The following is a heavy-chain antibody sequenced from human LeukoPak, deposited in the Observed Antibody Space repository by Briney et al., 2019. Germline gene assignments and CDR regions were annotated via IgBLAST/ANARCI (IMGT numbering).Heavy chain of an antibody. CDR1: GGSITISSYY. D-gene: IGHD6-19*01. CDR3: ARHDMAVSVAGSFDC. V-gene: IGHV4-39*01. J-gene: IGHJ4*02. CDR2: IYYSGST. Sequence: SETLSLTCTVSGGSITISSYYWGWIRQPPGKGLEWIGSIYYSGSTYYNPSLKSRVTISVDTSKNQFSLKLSSVTAADTAIYYCARHDMAVSVAGSFDCWGQGTVVTVSS.